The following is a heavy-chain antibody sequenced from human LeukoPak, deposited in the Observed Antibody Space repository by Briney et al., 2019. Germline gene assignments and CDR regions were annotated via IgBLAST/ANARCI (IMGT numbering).Heavy chain of an antibody. CDR2: IAYDGRNR. Sequence: PGGSLRLSCTASGFTLSSYAMNWVRQAPGKGLEWVSLIAYDGRNRFYADSVKGRFTISRDDSENTLYLQMNSLRPEDAAVYYCARSYCSSSSCYADFYYYYMDVWGKGTTVTVSS. J-gene: IGHJ6*03. D-gene: IGHD2-2*01. CDR1: GFTLSSYA. CDR3: ARSYCSSSSCYADFYYYYMDV. V-gene: IGHV3-30*04.